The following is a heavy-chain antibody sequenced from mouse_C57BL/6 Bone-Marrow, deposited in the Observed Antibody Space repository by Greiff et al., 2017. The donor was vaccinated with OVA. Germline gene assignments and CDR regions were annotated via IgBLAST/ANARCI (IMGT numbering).Heavy chain of an antibody. CDR2: ISNGGGSN. Sequence: EVQVVESGGGLVQPGGSLKLSCAASGFTFSDYYMYWVRQTPEKRLAWVAYISNGGGSNYYPDTVKGRFTISRDNAKNTLYLQRSRLKSEETAMYYSARQRTTYRGSYYFDYWGQGTTRTVSS. CDR3: ARQRTTYRGSYYFDY. J-gene: IGHJ2*01. V-gene: IGHV5-12*01. D-gene: IGHD2-13*01. CDR1: GFTFSDYY.